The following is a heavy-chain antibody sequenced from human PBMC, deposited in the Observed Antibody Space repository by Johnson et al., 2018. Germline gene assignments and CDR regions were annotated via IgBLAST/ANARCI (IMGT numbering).Heavy chain of an antibody. CDR3: AGGFGNDAFDI. D-gene: IGHD3-10*01. CDR1: GGSFSGYY. CDR2: INHSGST. Sequence: QVQLQQGGAGLLEPSETLSLTCAVYGGSFSGYYWSWIRQPPGKGLEWIGEINHSGSTNYNPSRKSRVTISVDTSKNQFSLKLSPVTAADTAVYYCAGGFGNDAFDIWGQGTMVTVSS. J-gene: IGHJ3*02. V-gene: IGHV4-34*01.